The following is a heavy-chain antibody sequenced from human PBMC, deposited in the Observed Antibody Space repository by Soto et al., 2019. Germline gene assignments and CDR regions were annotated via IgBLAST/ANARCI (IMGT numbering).Heavy chain of an antibody. V-gene: IGHV3-21*01. D-gene: IGHD3-3*01. CDR2: ISSGGSFM. CDR3: AIKHSSDATGYDYFDS. Sequence: EVQLVESGGGLVEPGGSLRLSCTGSGFSFYDSDMTWVRQAPGKGLEWVSSISSGGSFMFYAESFKGRFTISRNNAKNSLFLQMNSLRVEDTSIYYCAIKHSSDATGYDYFDSWGQGTLVTVSS. CDR1: GFSFYDSD. J-gene: IGHJ4*02.